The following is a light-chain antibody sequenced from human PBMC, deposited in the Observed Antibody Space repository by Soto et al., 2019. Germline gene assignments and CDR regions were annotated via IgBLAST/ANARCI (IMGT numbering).Light chain of an antibody. CDR1: NIESKS. Sequence: SYELAQPPSVSVAPGKTAVISCGGDNIESKSVNWYQHKPGQAPVLVIHYDSARPSGIPERFSGSNSGNTATLTISGVEVGDGADYYCQVWDFSTDHYVFGTGTKVTVL. J-gene: IGLJ1*01. CDR2: YDS. V-gene: IGLV3-21*04. CDR3: QVWDFSTDHYV.